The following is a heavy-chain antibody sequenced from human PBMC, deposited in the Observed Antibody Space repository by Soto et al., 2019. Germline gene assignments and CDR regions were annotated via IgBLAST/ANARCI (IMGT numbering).Heavy chain of an antibody. Sequence: KASETLSLTCTVSGGSVTNSSYYWGWIRQSPGKGLEWIGSVYYRGRSYSKSSVKSRVTISVDTSKNRFSLSLNSVTASDTAVYFCVSQRTTEPTQAYFDYWGPGALVTVSS. V-gene: IGHV4-39*01. CDR1: GGSVTNSSYY. J-gene: IGHJ4*02. CDR2: VYYRGRS. CDR3: VSQRTTEPTQAYFDY. D-gene: IGHD4-17*01.